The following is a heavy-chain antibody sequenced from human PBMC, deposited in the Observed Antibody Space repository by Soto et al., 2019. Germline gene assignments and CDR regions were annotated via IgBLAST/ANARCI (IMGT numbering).Heavy chain of an antibody. CDR2: ISNSGAYT. CDR3: AKGGTWPGDYFDC. Sequence: EVQLLESGGGLVQPGGSLGLSCAASGFTFSSYAMSWVRQAPGKGLEWVSAISNSGAYTYYTNSVKGRFTISRDNSKNTLSLQMNSLRAEDTAVYYCAKGGTWPGDYFDCWGQGTLVTVSS. V-gene: IGHV3-23*01. J-gene: IGHJ4*02. D-gene: IGHD1-26*01. CDR1: GFTFSSYA.